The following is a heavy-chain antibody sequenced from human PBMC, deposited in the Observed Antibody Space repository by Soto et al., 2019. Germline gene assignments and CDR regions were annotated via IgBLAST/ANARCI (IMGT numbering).Heavy chain of an antibody. J-gene: IGHJ4*02. Sequence: PGGSRRLSWPASGFTFSSYAMHWVRQAPGKGLEWVALTSYDGNNEYYTDSVKGRFTISRDNSKNTLFLQMNSPRPEDTAVYYCAKDKGVFNWATSYFDYWGQGALVTVSS. CDR2: TSYDGNNE. CDR1: GFTFSSYA. V-gene: IGHV3-30*18. CDR3: AKDKGVFNWATSYFDY. D-gene: IGHD1-1*01.